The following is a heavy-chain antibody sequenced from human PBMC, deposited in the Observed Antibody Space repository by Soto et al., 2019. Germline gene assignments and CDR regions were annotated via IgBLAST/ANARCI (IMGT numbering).Heavy chain of an antibody. Sequence: GGSLRLSCAASGFNFTTSGMHWVRQAPGKGLEWVAVIWYDGNYRYYADSVKGRFTISRDIFKNKLFLQMDNLRVDDTAVYYCAKSFSGGPCDFWGQGTLVTVSS. D-gene: IGHD1-26*01. CDR3: AKSFSGGPCDF. CDR2: IWYDGNYR. J-gene: IGHJ4*02. CDR1: GFNFTTSG. V-gene: IGHV3-33*06.